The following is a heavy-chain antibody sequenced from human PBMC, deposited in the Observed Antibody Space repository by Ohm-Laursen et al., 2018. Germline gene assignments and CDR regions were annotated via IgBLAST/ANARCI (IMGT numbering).Heavy chain of an antibody. CDR1: GFTFDDYA. CDR2: ISWNSGSI. V-gene: IGHV3-9*01. Sequence: RSLRLSCTASGFTFDDYAMHWVRQAPGKGLEWVSGISWNSGSIGYADSVKGRFTISRDNAKNSLYLQMNSLRAEDTALYYCAKGVGSSIRGAFDIWGQGTMVTVSS. D-gene: IGHD6-13*01. CDR3: AKGVGSSIRGAFDI. J-gene: IGHJ3*02.